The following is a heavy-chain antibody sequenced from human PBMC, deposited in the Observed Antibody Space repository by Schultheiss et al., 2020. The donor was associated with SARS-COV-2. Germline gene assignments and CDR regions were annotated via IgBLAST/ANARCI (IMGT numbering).Heavy chain of an antibody. V-gene: IGHV3-30*03. CDR2: ISYDGSNK. J-gene: IGHJ6*02. CDR1: GFTFNSYG. D-gene: IGHD2-21*01. Sequence: GGSLRLSCAVSGFTFNSYGMHWVRQAPGKGLEWVAVISYDGSNKYYADSVKGRFTISRDNSKNTLYLQMNSLRAEDTAVYYCARPTAGHMYGMDVWGQGTTVTVSS. CDR3: ARPTAGHMYGMDV.